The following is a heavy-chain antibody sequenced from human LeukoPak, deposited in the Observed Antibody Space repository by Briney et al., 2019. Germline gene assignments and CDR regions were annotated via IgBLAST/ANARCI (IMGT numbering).Heavy chain of an antibody. CDR2: IHSSGST. D-gene: IGHD2-15*01. Sequence: SETPSLTCSVSGGSISGYWSWIRQPPGKGLEWIGYIHSSGSTTYNPSLKSRVTMSVETSKNRFSLNLRSVTAADTAVYYCARYYCSGGTCYNFDYWGQGTLVTVSS. CDR1: GGSISGY. V-gene: IGHV4-59*01. J-gene: IGHJ4*02. CDR3: ARYYCSGGTCYNFDY.